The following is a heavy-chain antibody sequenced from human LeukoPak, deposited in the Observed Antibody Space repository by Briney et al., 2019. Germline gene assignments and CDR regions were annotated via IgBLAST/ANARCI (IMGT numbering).Heavy chain of an antibody. J-gene: IGHJ4*02. Sequence: GGSLRLSCAASGFTFSSYWMSWVRQAPGKGLEWVANIKQDGSEKYYVDSVKGRFTISRDNAKNSLYLQMNSLRAEDTAVYYCARDSALRYFDWLLYEDYWGQGTLVTVSS. CDR1: GFTFSSYW. CDR3: ARDSALRYFDWLLYEDY. D-gene: IGHD3-9*01. CDR2: IKQDGSEK. V-gene: IGHV3-7*01.